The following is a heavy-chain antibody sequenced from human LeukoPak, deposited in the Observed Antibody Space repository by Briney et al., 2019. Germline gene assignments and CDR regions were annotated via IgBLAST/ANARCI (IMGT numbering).Heavy chain of an antibody. CDR2: IYYIGST. D-gene: IGHD1-26*01. V-gene: IGHV4-61*08. CDR3: ARAIPPTTGAFDI. J-gene: IGHJ3*02. CDR1: GGSISSGGYS. Sequence: PSETLSLTCAVSGGSISSGGYSWSWIRQPPGKGLEWIGYIYYIGSTNYNPSLKSRVTISVDTSKNQFSLKLSSVTAADTAVYYCARAIPPTTGAFDIWGQGTMVTVSS.